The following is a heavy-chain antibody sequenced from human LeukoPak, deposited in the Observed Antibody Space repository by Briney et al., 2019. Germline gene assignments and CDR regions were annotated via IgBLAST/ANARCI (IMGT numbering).Heavy chain of an antibody. CDR3: ARGTGSYFTPYYFDY. D-gene: IGHD1-26*01. Sequence: SETLSLTCTVSGGSISDYYWSWIRQSPGKGLEWIGYIYFSGSINYNRSLKSRVTISVDTSKNQFSLRLNSVTAADTAVYYCARGTGSYFTPYYFDYWGQGTLVTVPS. CDR1: GGSISDYY. J-gene: IGHJ4*02. CDR2: IYFSGSI. V-gene: IGHV4-59*01.